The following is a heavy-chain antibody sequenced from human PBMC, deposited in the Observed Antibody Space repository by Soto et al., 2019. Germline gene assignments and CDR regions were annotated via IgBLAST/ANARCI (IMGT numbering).Heavy chain of an antibody. V-gene: IGHV3-53*01. CDR1: GFTVTNNY. Sequence: PVGSLRLSCAASGFTVTNNYLNCVRQAPGKGLEWVSIIFDYGSSYYADSVKGRFTISRDNFKNTVYLQMNSLRADDTAVYYCARGHQSGYTTMARSYFESWGQGTLVTVS. CDR3: ARGHQSGYTTMARSYFES. J-gene: IGHJ4*02. D-gene: IGHD5-18*01. CDR2: IFDYGSS.